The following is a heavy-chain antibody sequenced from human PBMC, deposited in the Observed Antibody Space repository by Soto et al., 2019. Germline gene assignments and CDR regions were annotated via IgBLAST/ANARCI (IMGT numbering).Heavy chain of an antibody. CDR2: IYSGGST. D-gene: IGHD3-22*01. J-gene: IGHJ4*02. V-gene: IGHV3-53*01. Sequence: GGSLRLSCAASGFTVSSNYMSWVRQAPGKGLEWVSVIYSGGSTYYADSVKGRFTISRDNSKNTLYLQMNSLRAEDTAVYYCASPMYYYDSSGYLYWGQGTLVTVSS. CDR3: ASPMYYYDSSGYLY. CDR1: GFTVSSNY.